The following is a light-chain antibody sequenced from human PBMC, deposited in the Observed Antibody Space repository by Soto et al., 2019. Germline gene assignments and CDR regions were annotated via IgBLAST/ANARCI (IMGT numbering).Light chain of an antibody. Sequence: QSVLTQPPSASGTPGQRVTISCSGRTSNIGSNYVYWYQQLPGTAPKLLIYWSDQRPSGVPDRFSGSKSGTSASLAISGLRSEDEADYYCAAWEDNLSAVVFGGGTKLTV. J-gene: IGLJ2*01. CDR1: TSNIGSNY. CDR3: AAWEDNLSAVV. V-gene: IGLV1-47*01. CDR2: WSD.